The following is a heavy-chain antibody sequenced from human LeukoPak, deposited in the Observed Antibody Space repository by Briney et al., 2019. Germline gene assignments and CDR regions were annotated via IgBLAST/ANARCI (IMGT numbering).Heavy chain of an antibody. CDR1: GFTFSSYG. D-gene: IGHD2-15*01. J-gene: IGHJ4*02. CDR2: ISYDGSNK. CDR3: AKVEWWYQSYYFDY. Sequence: GGSLRLSCAASGFTFSSYGMHWVRQAPGKGLEWVAVISYDGSNKYYADSVKGRFTISRDNSKNTLYLQMNSLRAEDTAVYYCAKVEWWYQSYYFDYWGQGTLVTVSS. V-gene: IGHV3-30*18.